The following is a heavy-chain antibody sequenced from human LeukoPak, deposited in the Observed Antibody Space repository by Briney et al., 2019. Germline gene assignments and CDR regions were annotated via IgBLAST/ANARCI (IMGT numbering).Heavy chain of an antibody. Sequence: GGSLRLSCAASGNYWMHWVRQAPGKGLVWVSHINSDGSWTSYADSVKGRFAISKDNAKNTVYLQMNSLRAEDTAVYYCVSFYETYWGRGTLVTVSS. CDR2: INSDGSWT. CDR3: VSFYETY. V-gene: IGHV3-74*01. J-gene: IGHJ4*02. D-gene: IGHD2/OR15-2a*01. CDR1: GNYW.